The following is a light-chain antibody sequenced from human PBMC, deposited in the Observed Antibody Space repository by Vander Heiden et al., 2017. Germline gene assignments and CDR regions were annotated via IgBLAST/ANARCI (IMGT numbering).Light chain of an antibody. CDR1: QSVLYSSNNKNY. Sequence: DIVMTQSPDSLAVSLGERATINCKSSQSVLYSSNNKNYLAWYQQKPGQPPKLLIYWASTRESGVPDRFSGSGSGTDFTPTISSLQTEDVAVYYCQQDDSTPRTFGQGTKVXIK. CDR3: QQDDSTPRT. CDR2: WAS. J-gene: IGKJ1*01. V-gene: IGKV4-1*01.